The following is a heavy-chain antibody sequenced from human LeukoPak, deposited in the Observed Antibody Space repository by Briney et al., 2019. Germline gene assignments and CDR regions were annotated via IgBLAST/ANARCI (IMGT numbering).Heavy chain of an antibody. CDR3: AAGWVCSGGSCYYYFDY. CDR1: GFTFTSPA. Sequence: SVKVSCKASGFTFTSPAMQWVRQARGQRLEWIGWIVVGSGNTNYAQKFQERVTITRDMSTSTAYMELSSLRSEDTAVYYCAAGWVCSGGSCYYYFDYWGQGTLVTVSS. CDR2: IVVGSGNT. J-gene: IGHJ4*02. D-gene: IGHD2-15*01. V-gene: IGHV1-58*02.